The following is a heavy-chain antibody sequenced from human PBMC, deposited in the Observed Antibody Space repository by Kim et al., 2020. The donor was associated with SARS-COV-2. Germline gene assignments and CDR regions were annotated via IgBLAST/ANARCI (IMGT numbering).Heavy chain of an antibody. CDR3: AKDYGSGSYYNAQIYYGRDV. CDR1: GFTFDDYA. D-gene: IGHD3-10*01. V-gene: IGHV3-9*01. Sequence: GGSLRLSCAASGFTFDDYAMHWVRQAPGKGLEWVSGISWNSGSIGYADSVKGRFTISRDNTKNSLYLQMNSLRAEDTALYYCAKDYGSGSYYNAQIYYGRDVWGQGTTVTVSS. J-gene: IGHJ6*02. CDR2: ISWNSGSI.